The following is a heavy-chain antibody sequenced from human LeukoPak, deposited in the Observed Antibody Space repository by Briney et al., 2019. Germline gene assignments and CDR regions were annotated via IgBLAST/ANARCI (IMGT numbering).Heavy chain of an antibody. D-gene: IGHD6-19*01. Sequence: GGSLRLSCAASGFTFSGYAMNWVRQAPGKGLEWVANIKQDGSEKNYVDSVKGRFTISRDNAKNSLYLQMNSLRAEDTAVYYCASSVAVAGSFDYWGQGTLVTVSS. V-gene: IGHV3-7*01. CDR1: GFTFSGYA. CDR3: ASSVAVAGSFDY. CDR2: IKQDGSEK. J-gene: IGHJ4*02.